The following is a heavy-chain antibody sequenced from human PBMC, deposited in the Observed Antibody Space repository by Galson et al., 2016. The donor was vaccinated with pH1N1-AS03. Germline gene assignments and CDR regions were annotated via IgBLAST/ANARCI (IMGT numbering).Heavy chain of an antibody. CDR3: ARVLFSIARGESSAFDL. J-gene: IGHJ3*01. D-gene: IGHD6-6*01. Sequence: SVKVSCKASGYTFTAYYMHWVRQAPGQGLEWMGWVNADSGDTNYAPKFQGRVTMTRDTSISAAFLELSRLRSDDTAVFYCARVLFSIARGESSAFDLWGQGTMVTVSS. CDR2: VNADSGDT. V-gene: IGHV1-2*02. CDR1: GYTFTAYY.